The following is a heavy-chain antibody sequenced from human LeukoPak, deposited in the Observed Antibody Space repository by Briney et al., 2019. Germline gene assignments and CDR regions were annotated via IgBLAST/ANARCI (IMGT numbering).Heavy chain of an antibody. Sequence: SETLSLTCTVSGGSISSYYWSWIRQPAGKGLEWIGRIYTSGSTNYNPSLKSRVTTSVDTSKNQFSLKLSSVTAADTAVYYCARQDSSWYRHDAFDIWGQGTMVTVSS. CDR2: IYTSGST. J-gene: IGHJ3*02. V-gene: IGHV4-4*07. CDR3: ARQDSSWYRHDAFDI. CDR1: GGSISSYY. D-gene: IGHD6-13*01.